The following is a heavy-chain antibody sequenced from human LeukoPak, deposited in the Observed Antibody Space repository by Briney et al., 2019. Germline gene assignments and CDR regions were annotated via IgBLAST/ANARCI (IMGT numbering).Heavy chain of an antibody. CDR1: GFTFSSYA. CDR2: ISGSGGST. V-gene: IGHV3-23*01. Sequence: PGGSLRLSCAASGFTFSSYAMSWVRQAPGKGLEWVSAISGSGGSTYYADSVKGRFTISRDNSKNTLCLQMNSLRAEDTAVYYCAKDLAAMVGFDYWGQGTLVTVSS. CDR3: AKDLAAMVGFDY. J-gene: IGHJ4*02. D-gene: IGHD5-18*01.